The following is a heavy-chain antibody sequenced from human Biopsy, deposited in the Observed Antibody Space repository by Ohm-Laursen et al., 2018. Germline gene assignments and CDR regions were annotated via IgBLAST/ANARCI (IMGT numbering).Heavy chain of an antibody. CDR2: VYSGGIT. D-gene: IGHD3-3*01. CDR3: ARTPRDSFWSGSYKRGLWFDP. CDR1: GGSIISYY. J-gene: IGHJ5*02. Sequence: SETLSLTCSVPGGSIISYYWTWIRQPPGKGLEWIGHVYSGGITNYNPSLKSRVTISKDTSKNQFSLQVNSVTAADTAVYYCARTPRDSFWSGSYKRGLWFDPWGQGTLVIVSS. V-gene: IGHV4-59*01.